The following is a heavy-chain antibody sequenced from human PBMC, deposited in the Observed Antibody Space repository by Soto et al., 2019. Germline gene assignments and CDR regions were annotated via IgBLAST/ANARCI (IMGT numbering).Heavy chain of an antibody. CDR2: IYYSGST. J-gene: IGHJ5*02. D-gene: IGHD6-13*01. V-gene: IGHV4-39*01. CDR1: GGYICSRRSY. CDR3: ARLAAGTSWFDP. Sequence: PDTLYPTYTVTGGYICSRRSYRGWFIQTQGPGLEWIGSIYYSGSTYYNPSLKSRVTISVDTSKNQFSLKLSSVTAADTAVYYCARLAAGTSWFDPWGQGTLVTVSS.